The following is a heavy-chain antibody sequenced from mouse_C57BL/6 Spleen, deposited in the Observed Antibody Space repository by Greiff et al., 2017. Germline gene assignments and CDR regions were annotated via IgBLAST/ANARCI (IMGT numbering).Heavy chain of an antibody. J-gene: IGHJ3*01. Sequence: VQLQQPGAELVKPGASVKLSCKASGYTFTSYWMHWVKQRPGQGLEWIGMIHPNSGSTNYNEKFKSKATLTVDKSSSTAYMQLSSLTSEDSAVYYCARSSSGSLAYWGQGTLVTVSA. CDR2: IHPNSGST. CDR1: GYTFTSYW. CDR3: ARSSSGSLAY. D-gene: IGHD3-2*02. V-gene: IGHV1-64*01.